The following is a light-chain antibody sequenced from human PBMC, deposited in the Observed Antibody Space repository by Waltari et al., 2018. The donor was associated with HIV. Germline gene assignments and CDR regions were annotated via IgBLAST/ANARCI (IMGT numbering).Light chain of an antibody. V-gene: IGLV1-44*01. CDR1: DSNVRGNP. CDR3: AAWDDSLNGWV. J-gene: IGLJ3*02. CDR2: RNN. Sequence: QSVVTQPPSASGTPGQRVTIPCFGSDSNVRGNPLIWYQQYPGAAPKLLIYRNNQRPSGVPDRFSGSKSGTSASLAISGLQSEDEADYYCAAWDDSLNGWVFGGGTRVTVL.